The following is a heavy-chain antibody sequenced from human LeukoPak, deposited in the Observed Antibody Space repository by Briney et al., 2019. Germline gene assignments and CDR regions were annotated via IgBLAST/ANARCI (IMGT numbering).Heavy chain of an antibody. V-gene: IGHV4-39*01. CDR1: GGSIISRSYY. CDR2: IYYSGNT. CDR3: IYDYIWGSYPTWHFDY. J-gene: IGHJ4*02. D-gene: IGHD3-16*02. Sequence: PSETLSLTCTVSGGSIISRSYYWGWIRQPPGKWLEWIGSIYYSGNTYYNPSLKSRVTISVDTSKNQFSLKLSSVTAADTAVYYCIYDYIWGSYPTWHFDYWGQGTLVTVSS.